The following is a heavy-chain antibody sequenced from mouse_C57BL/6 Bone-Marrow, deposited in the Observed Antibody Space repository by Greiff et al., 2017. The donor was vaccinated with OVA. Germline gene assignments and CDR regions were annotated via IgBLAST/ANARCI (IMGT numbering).Heavy chain of an antibody. Sequence: QVQLQQSGAELVRPGASVKLSCKASGYTFTDYYINWVKQRPGQGLEWIARIYPGSGNTYYNEKFKGKATLTAEKSSSTAYMQLSLLTSEYSAVYFCASTYDYDCYFDVWGTGTTVTVSS. CDR1: GYTFTDYY. V-gene: IGHV1-76*01. D-gene: IGHD2-4*01. CDR2: IYPGSGNT. CDR3: ASTYDYDCYFDV. J-gene: IGHJ1*03.